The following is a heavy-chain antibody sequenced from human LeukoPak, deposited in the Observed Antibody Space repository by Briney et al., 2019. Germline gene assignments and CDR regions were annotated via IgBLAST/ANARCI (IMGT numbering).Heavy chain of an antibody. CDR1: GYTFTSYD. V-gene: IGHV1-8*01. Sequence: ASVKVSCKASGYTFTSYDINWVRQATGQGLEWMGWMNPNSGNTGYAQKFQGRVTMTRNTSISTAYMELSSLRSDDTAVYYCARVWSTSLSGYNWFDPWGQGTLVTVSS. J-gene: IGHJ5*02. CDR2: MNPNSGNT. D-gene: IGHD6-6*01. CDR3: ARVWSTSLSGYNWFDP.